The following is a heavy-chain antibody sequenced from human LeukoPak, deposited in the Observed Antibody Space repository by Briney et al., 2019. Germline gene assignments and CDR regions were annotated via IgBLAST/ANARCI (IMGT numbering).Heavy chain of an antibody. CDR3: ARDYGRFDVFDI. CDR1: GFTFSTNY. D-gene: IGHD1-26*01. CDR2: IYSDGRT. J-gene: IGHJ3*02. V-gene: IGHV3-53*01. Sequence: GGSLRLSCAASGFTFSTNYMSWVRQAPGKGLEWVSVIYSDGRTYYADSVKGRFTISRDNSKKTLYLQMNSLRAEDKAVYYCARDYGRFDVFDIWGQGTMVTVSS.